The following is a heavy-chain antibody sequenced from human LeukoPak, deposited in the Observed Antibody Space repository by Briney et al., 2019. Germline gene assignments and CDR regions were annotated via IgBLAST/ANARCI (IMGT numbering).Heavy chain of an antibody. J-gene: IGHJ6*02. V-gene: IGHV4-59*08. D-gene: IGHD3-10*01. CDR3: ARRGVWFGAPGGYYYGMDV. CDR2: IYYSGST. CDR1: GGSISSYY. Sequence: SETLSLTCTVSGGSISSYYWSWIRQPPGKGLEWIGYIYYSGSTNYNPSPKSRVTISVDTSKNQFSLKLSSVTAADTAVYYCARRGVWFGAPGGYYYGMDVWGQGTTVTVSS.